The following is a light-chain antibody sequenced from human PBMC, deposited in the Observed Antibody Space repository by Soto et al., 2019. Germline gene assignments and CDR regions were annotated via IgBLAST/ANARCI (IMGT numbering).Light chain of an antibody. CDR1: QSVSSN. CDR2: GAS. Sequence: EIVMTQSPSTLSGSPGERATLSWWASQSVSSNLAWYQQKPGQAPRLLIHGASTRATGIPGRFSGSGSGTEFTLTISSLQSQDLAVYYCQQYDNWPPWTFGQGTKVDIK. CDR3: QQYDNWPPWT. J-gene: IGKJ1*01. V-gene: IGKV3-15*01.